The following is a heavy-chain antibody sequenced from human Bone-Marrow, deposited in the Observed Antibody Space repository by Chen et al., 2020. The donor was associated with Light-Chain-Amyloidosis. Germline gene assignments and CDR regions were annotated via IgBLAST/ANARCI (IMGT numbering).Heavy chain of an antibody. CDR3: AREGGVAAPLDH. D-gene: IGHD6-13*01. Sequence: QVQLVQSGAEVKEPGASVALSCKTSGYLFIGFYIPWIRQAPGEGLQWMGRIKPSSGATNYAQQFQGRITLSRDTSVNTAYMELHNLTSDATAVYFCAREGGVAAPLDHWGQGTLVTVSA. CDR2: IKPSSGAT. J-gene: IGHJ4*02. V-gene: IGHV1-2*06. CDR1: GYLFIGFY.